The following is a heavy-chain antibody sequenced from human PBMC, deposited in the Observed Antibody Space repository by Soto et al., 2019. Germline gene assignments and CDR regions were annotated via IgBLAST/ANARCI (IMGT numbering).Heavy chain of an antibody. J-gene: IGHJ6*02. CDR3: ARDLSRRYFDWLEAAYYYGMDV. V-gene: IGHV1-18*04. D-gene: IGHD3-9*01. CDR2: ISAYNGNT. Sequence: ASVKVSCKASGYTFTSYGISWVRQAPGQGLEWMGWISAYNGNTNYAQKLQGRVTMTTDTSTSTAYMELRSLRSDDTAVYYCARDLSRRYFDWLEAAYYYGMDVWGQGTTLTVSS. CDR1: GYTFTSYG.